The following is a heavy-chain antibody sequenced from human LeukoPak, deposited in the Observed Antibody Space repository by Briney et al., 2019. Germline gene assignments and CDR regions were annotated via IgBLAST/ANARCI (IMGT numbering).Heavy chain of an antibody. Sequence: SETLSLTCTVSGGSISSSDYYWGWIRQPPGERLEWIGTIYYNGNTYYNPSLQSRVIISVDTSKNQFSLKLTSVTAPDTAVYYCARTVGTHRFDYWGQGILVTVSS. D-gene: IGHD4-23*01. J-gene: IGHJ4*02. CDR2: IYYNGNT. V-gene: IGHV4-39*01. CDR3: ARTVGTHRFDY. CDR1: GGSISSSDYY.